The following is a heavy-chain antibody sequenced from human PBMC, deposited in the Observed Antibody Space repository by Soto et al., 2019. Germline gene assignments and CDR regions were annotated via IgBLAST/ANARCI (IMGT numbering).Heavy chain of an antibody. J-gene: IGHJ5*02. CDR2: FDPEEGET. V-gene: IGHV1-24*01. Sequence: ASVKVSCKVSGYTLTELSMHWVRQAPGKGLEWMGGFDPEEGETIYAQKFQGRVTMTEDTSTDTAYMELSSLRSEDTAVYYCATEMSGAARPGWFDPWGQGTLVTVSS. CDR3: ATEMSGAARPGWFDP. D-gene: IGHD6-6*01. CDR1: GYTLTELS.